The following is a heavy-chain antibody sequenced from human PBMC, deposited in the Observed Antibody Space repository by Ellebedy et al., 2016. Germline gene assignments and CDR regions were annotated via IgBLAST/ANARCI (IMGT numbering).Heavy chain of an antibody. CDR2: VKPSDGTT. Sequence: ASVKVSCKAPGQTFSRYYMHWVRQAPGRGLEWLGVVKPSDGTTIYTQKFQGRVSMTRDTSTNTIYMELSSLRSDDTAVYYCARDYPSVFTGFGFWGQGTLVIVSS. CDR3: ARDYPSVFTGFGF. CDR1: GQTFSRYY. V-gene: IGHV1-46*01. J-gene: IGHJ5*01. D-gene: IGHD5/OR15-5a*01.